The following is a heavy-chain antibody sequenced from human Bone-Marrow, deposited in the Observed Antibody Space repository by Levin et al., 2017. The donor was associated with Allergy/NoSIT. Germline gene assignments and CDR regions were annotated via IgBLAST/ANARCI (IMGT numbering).Heavy chain of an antibody. CDR2: IDPSDSYT. D-gene: IGHD5-12*01. V-gene: IGHV5-10-1*01. CDR1: GYRFTSYR. CDR3: ARLAIVATIGSPFDI. J-gene: IGHJ3*02. Sequence: PGESLKISCKASGYRFTSYRISWVRQMPGKGLEWMGRIDPSDSYTNYSPSFQGHVTISVDKSISTAYLQWSSLKASDTAMYYCARLAIVATIGSPFDIWGQGTLVSVSS.